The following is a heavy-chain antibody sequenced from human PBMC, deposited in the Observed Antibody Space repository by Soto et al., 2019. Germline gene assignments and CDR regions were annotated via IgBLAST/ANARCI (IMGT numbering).Heavy chain of an antibody. CDR2: IIPILGIA. CDR3: ASGELGLTNNDWFAP. D-gene: IGHD1-7*01. J-gene: IGHJ5*02. CDR1: GGTFSSYT. Sequence: QVQLVQSGAEVKKPGSSVKVSCKASGGTFSSYTISWVRQAPGQGLEWMGRIIPILGIANYAQKFKGRVTITADKSTSTAYMELSSLRSEDTAVYYCASGELGLTNNDWFAPWGQGTLVTVSS. V-gene: IGHV1-69*02.